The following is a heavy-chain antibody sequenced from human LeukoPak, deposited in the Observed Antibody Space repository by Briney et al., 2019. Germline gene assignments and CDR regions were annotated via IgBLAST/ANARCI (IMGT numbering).Heavy chain of an antibody. Sequence: SETLSLTCTVSGGSISSSSYYWSWIRQPAGKGLEWIGRIYTSGSTNYNPSLKSRVTMSVDTSKNQFSLKLSSVTAADTAVYYCARDNYYYGSGTPIFDYWGQGTLVTVSS. D-gene: IGHD3-10*01. CDR3: ARDNYYYGSGTPIFDY. CDR2: IYTSGST. V-gene: IGHV4-61*02. J-gene: IGHJ4*02. CDR1: GGSISSSSYY.